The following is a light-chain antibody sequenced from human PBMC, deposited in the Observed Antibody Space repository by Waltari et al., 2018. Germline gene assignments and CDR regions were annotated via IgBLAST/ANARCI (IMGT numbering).Light chain of an antibody. CDR2: DVN. J-gene: IGLJ1*01. V-gene: IGLV2-14*01. CDR1: SSDVGGYNY. Sequence: QSALTQPASVSGSPGQPITISCTGTSSDVGGYNYVSWYQQHPGKAPKLMIYDVNKRPAGVSNLFSGSKSGNTASLTISGLQAEDEADYYCCSYSSSSTLYVFGTGTKVTVL. CDR3: CSYSSSSTLYV.